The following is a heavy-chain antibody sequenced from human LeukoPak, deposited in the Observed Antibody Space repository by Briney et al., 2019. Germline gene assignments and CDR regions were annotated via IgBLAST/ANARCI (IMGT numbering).Heavy chain of an antibody. V-gene: IGHV1-18*01. CDR1: GYTFTSYG. D-gene: IGHD6-13*01. Sequence: ASVTLSCKASGYTFTSYGISWVRQAPGQGLEWMGWISAYNDNTNYAQKLQGRVTMTTDTSTSTANMELRSLRSDDTAVYYCARDLQRIAAAGNFDYWGQGTLVTVSS. J-gene: IGHJ4*02. CDR3: ARDLQRIAAAGNFDY. CDR2: ISAYNDNT.